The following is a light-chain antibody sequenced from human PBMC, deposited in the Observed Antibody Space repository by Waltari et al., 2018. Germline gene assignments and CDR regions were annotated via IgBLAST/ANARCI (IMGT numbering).Light chain of an antibody. CDR1: SGPVPRTSY. Sequence: QTVVTQEPSLSVSPGGTVEPTCALSSGPVPRTSYPSWYQQTPGQAPRTLVYKINNRSSGVPDRFSGSMLGNKAALTITGAQAEDESDYYCVLYMGSGIWVFGGGTKLTVL. CDR2: KIN. V-gene: IGLV8-61*01. J-gene: IGLJ3*02. CDR3: VLYMGSGIWV.